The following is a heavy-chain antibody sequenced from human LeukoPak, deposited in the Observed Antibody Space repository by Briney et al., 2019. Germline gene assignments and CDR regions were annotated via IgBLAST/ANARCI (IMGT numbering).Heavy chain of an antibody. V-gene: IGHV3-30*02. CDR1: GFTFSNYG. Sequence: QSGGSLRLPCAASGFTFSNYGMHWVRQAPGKGLEWVAFIRYNGNDKYHADSVKGRFTISRDNSKNTLYLQMNSLRAEDTAVYYCARELPTPYDFWSGYSGLDAFDIWGQGTMVTVSS. J-gene: IGHJ3*02. D-gene: IGHD3-3*01. CDR2: IRYNGNDK. CDR3: ARELPTPYDFWSGYSGLDAFDI.